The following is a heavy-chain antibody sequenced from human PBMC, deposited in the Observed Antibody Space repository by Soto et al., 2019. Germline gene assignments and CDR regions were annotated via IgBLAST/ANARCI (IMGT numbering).Heavy chain of an antibody. CDR2: INPSGGST. CDR1: GYTFTSYY. Sequence: ASVKASCKASGYTFTSYYMHWVRHAPGQGLEWMGIINPSGGSTSYAQKFQGRVTMTRVTSTSTVYMELSSLRSEDTAVYYCARDLVADDILTGSITECDNWGQGALVTVSS. D-gene: IGHD3-9*01. J-gene: IGHJ4*02. CDR3: ARDLVADDILTGSITECDN. V-gene: IGHV1-46*03.